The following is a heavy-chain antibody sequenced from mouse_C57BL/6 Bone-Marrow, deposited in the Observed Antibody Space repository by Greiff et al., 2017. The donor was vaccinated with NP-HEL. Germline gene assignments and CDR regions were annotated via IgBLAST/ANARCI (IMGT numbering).Heavy chain of an antibody. CDR1: GYTFTSYW. CDR2: IHPNSGST. CDR3: ALPLTGAFAY. V-gene: IGHV1-64*01. J-gene: IGHJ3*01. Sequence: QVQLQQPGAELVKPGASVKLSCKASGYTFTSYWMHWVKQRPGQGLEWIGMIHPNSGSTNYTEKFKSKATLTVDKSSSTAYMQLSSLTSEDSAVYYCALPLTGAFAYWGQGTLVTVSA. D-gene: IGHD4-1*01.